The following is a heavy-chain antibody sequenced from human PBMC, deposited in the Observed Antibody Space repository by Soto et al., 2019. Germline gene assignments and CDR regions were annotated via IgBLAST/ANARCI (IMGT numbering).Heavy chain of an antibody. D-gene: IGHD1-1*01. V-gene: IGHV5-51*01. CDR3: XRHTGGTFSYYYYGMDV. CDR1: GYSFTIYW. Sequence: PGESLKISCKGSGYSFTIYWIGWVRQMPGKGLEWMGIIYPGDSDTRYSPSFQGQVTISADKSISTAYLQWSSLKASDTAMYYCXRHTGGTFSYYYYGMDVWGQGTTVTVSS. J-gene: IGHJ6*02. CDR2: IYPGDSDT.